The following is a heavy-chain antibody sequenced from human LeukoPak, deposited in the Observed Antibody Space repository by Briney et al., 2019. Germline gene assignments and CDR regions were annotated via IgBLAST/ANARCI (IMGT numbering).Heavy chain of an antibody. CDR1: GGSISSYY. V-gene: IGHV4-59*08. D-gene: IGHD3-10*01. CDR3: ATASRVRGVIYPDAFDI. J-gene: IGHJ3*02. CDR2: IYYSGST. Sequence: SETLSLTCTVSGGSISSYYWSWIRQPPGKGLEWIGYIYYSGSTNYNPSLKSRVTISVDTSKNQFSLKLSSVTAADTAVYYCATASRVRGVIYPDAFDIWGQGTMVTVSS.